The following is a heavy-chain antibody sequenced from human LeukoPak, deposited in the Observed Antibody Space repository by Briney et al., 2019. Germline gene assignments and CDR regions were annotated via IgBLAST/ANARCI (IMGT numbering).Heavy chain of an antibody. CDR2: IKSDGTGI. CDR1: GFTFSNDW. CDR3: VRGQTIDY. Sequence: GGSLRLSCTTSGFTFSNDWMYWVRQAPGKGLVWVSRIKSDGTGITYTDSVEGRFTISRDNAKNTLYLQMNSLRDEDTAVYYCVRGQTIDYWGQGTLVTVSS. V-gene: IGHV3-74*01. D-gene: IGHD4/OR15-4a*01. J-gene: IGHJ4*02.